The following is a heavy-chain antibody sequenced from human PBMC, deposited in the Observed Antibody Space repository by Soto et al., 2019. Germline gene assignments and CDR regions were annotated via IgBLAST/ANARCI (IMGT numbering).Heavy chain of an antibody. D-gene: IGHD3-10*01. CDR3: VDGGEIGRTPFDT. CDR1: GITFYNHA. CDR2: TSLSGGVT. V-gene: IGHV3-23*01. Sequence: GRTLRRSCAPSGITFYNHAMSWIRKAPWKRLEWVSCTSLSGGVTYYADSVKGRFTMSRDNAKNTLWLQMNRRRVEDTAVYYCVDGGEIGRTPFDTWGQGTWVTVSS. J-gene: IGHJ5*02.